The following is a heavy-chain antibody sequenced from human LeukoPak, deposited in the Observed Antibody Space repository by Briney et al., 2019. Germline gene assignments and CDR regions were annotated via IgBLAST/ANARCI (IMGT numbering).Heavy chain of an antibody. J-gene: IGHJ4*02. V-gene: IGHV1-2*02. CDR1: GYTFTIYY. CDR2: INPNSGGT. CDR3: AREGYCSGDKCPVAN. Sequence: GASVKVSCKASGYTFTIYYMHWVRQAPGQGLEWMGWINPNSGGTNYAQKFQGRVTMTRDTSISTAYMDLSSLRSDDTAVYYCAREGYCSGDKCPVANWGQGTLVTVSS. D-gene: IGHD2-15*01.